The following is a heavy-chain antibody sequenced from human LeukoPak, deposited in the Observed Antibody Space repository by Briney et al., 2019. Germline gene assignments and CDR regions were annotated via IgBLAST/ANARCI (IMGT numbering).Heavy chain of an antibody. CDR3: ARDLTLYDSSGYYFDY. Sequence: ASVKVSCKASGYTFASYGISWVRQAPGQGLEWMGWISAYNGNTNYAQKLQGRVTMTTDTSTSTAYMELRSLRSDDTAVYYCARDLTLYDSSGYYFDYWGQGTPVTVSS. J-gene: IGHJ4*02. V-gene: IGHV1-18*01. CDR2: ISAYNGNT. D-gene: IGHD3-22*01. CDR1: GYTFASYG.